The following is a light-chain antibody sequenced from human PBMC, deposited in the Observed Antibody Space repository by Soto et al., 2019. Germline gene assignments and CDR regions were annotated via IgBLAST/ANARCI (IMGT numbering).Light chain of an antibody. Sequence: EIVLTQSPGTLSLSPGERATLFCRASQSVSSSYLAWYQQKPGQAPRLLIYGASSSATGIPDRFSGSGSGTDFTLTISRLEPEDFAVYYCQQYGSSPSWTFGQGTKVEIK. CDR3: QQYGSSPSWT. CDR2: GAS. CDR1: QSVSSSY. V-gene: IGKV3-20*01. J-gene: IGKJ1*01.